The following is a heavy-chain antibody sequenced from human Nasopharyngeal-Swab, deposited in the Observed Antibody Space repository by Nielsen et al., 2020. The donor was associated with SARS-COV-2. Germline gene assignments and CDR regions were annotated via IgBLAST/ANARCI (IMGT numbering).Heavy chain of an antibody. D-gene: IGHD4-17*01. V-gene: IGHV4-39*07. CDR1: GASISNRTYY. CDR2: VFYTGT. Sequence: SETLSLTCSVSGASISNRTYYWGWIRQSPEKGLQWIGTVFYTGTYYNPHPQRRVTISVDTSKNQSSLKLTSVTAADTAVYYCVRDESGDYLGLPFDSWGPGTLVTVSS. CDR3: VRDESGDYLGLPFDS. J-gene: IGHJ4*02.